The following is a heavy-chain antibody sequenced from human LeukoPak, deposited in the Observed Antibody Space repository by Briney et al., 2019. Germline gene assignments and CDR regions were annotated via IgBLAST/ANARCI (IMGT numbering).Heavy chain of an antibody. CDR1: GFTFSSYA. Sequence: PGGSLRLSCAASGFTFSSYAMSWVRQAPGKGLEWVSAISGSGGSTYYAGSVKGRFTISRDSSKNTLYLQMNSLRAEDTAVYYCAKLDYYDSSGYPFDYWGQGTLVTVSS. D-gene: IGHD3-22*01. V-gene: IGHV3-23*01. CDR3: AKLDYYDSSGYPFDY. J-gene: IGHJ4*02. CDR2: ISGSGGST.